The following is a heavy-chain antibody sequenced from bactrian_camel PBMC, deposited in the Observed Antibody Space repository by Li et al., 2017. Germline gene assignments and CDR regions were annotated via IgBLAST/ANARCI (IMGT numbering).Heavy chain of an antibody. J-gene: IGHJ6*01. D-gene: IGHD6*01. Sequence: HVQLVESGGGSVQAGGSLRLSCAASGYFSKRCMAWFRQAPGKEREGVAIIDSDGRLSYAEFVKDRFAISKDNAGNTLYLQINSLKPEDTAMYYCAADYYPYVVDRWYLRSRCTTTWREFGYWGQGTQVTVS. V-gene: IGHV3S53*01. CDR3: AADYYPYVVDRWYLRSRCTTTWREFGY. CDR2: IDSDGRL. CDR1: GYFSKRC.